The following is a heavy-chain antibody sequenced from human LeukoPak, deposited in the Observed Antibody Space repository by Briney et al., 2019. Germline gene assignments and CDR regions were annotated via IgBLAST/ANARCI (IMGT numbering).Heavy chain of an antibody. CDR3: ARDESTIFYGMDV. Sequence: ASVKVSCKASGYTFTSYGISWVRQAPGQGLEWMGWISAYNGNTNYAQKLQGRVTMTTDTSTSTAYMELRSLRSEDTAVYYCARDESTIFYGMDVWGQGTTVTVSS. D-gene: IGHD3-9*01. J-gene: IGHJ6*02. V-gene: IGHV1-18*01. CDR1: GYTFTSYG. CDR2: ISAYNGNT.